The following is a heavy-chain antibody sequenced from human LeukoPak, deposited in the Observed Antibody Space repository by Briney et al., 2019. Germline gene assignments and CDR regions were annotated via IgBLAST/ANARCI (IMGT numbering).Heavy chain of an antibody. Sequence: SETLSLTCTVSGGSISSYYWSWIRQPPGEGLEWIGYIYYSGSTNYNPSLKSRVTISVDTSKNQFSLKLSSVTAADTAVYYCARAVVPARTNWFDPWGQGTLVTVSS. J-gene: IGHJ5*02. CDR1: GGSISSYY. CDR2: IYYSGST. V-gene: IGHV4-59*01. CDR3: ARAVVPARTNWFDP. D-gene: IGHD2-2*01.